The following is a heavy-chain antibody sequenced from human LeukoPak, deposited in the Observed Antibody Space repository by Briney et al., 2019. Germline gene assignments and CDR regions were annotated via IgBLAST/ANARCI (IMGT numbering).Heavy chain of an antibody. J-gene: IGHJ4*02. CDR2: IYYSGST. CDR3: ARGLHRELQDY. CDR1: GGSISSYY. D-gene: IGHD1-26*01. Sequence: PSETLSLTCTVSGGSISSYYWSWIRQPPGKGLEWIGYIYYSGSTNYNPSLKSRVTISVDTSKNQFSLKLSSVTAADTAVYYCARGLHRELQDYWGQGTLVTVSS. V-gene: IGHV4-59*12.